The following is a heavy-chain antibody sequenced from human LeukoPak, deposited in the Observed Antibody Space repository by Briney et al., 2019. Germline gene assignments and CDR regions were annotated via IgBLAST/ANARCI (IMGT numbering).Heavy chain of an antibody. J-gene: IGHJ4*02. D-gene: IGHD3-10*01. CDR1: GFTFSSYA. Sequence: GGSLRLSCAASGFTFSSYAMSWVRQAPGKGLEWVSAISGSGGSTYYADSVKGRFTISRDNAKNSLYLQMNSLRAEDTAVYYCTRDRGWQSFDYWGQGTLVTVSS. V-gene: IGHV3-23*01. CDR3: TRDRGWQSFDY. CDR2: ISGSGGST.